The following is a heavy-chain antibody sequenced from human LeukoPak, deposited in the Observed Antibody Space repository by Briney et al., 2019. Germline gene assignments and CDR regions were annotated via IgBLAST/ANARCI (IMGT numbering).Heavy chain of an antibody. D-gene: IGHD5-18*01. Sequence: SETLSLTCTVSGGSISTGGYYWTWIRQHPEKGLEWIGYIYNSGTTYYNPSLESRVTTSGDTSKNQFSLKLSSVTAADTAVYYCARTAGWSYGFDYWGQGTLVTVSS. V-gene: IGHV4-31*03. CDR2: IYNSGTT. J-gene: IGHJ4*02. CDR1: GGSISTGGYY. CDR3: ARTAGWSYGFDY.